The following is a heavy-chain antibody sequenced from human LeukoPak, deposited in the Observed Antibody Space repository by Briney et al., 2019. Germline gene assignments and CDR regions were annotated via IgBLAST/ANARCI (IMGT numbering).Heavy chain of an antibody. D-gene: IGHD5-18*01. CDR1: GGSISSYY. Sequence: SETLSLTCTVSGGSISSYYWSWIRQPPGKGLEWIGYIYYSGSTNYNPSLKSRVTISVDTSKNQFSLKLSSVTAADTAVYYCARDSQGYSYGYRWFDPWGQGTLVTVSS. J-gene: IGHJ5*02. V-gene: IGHV4-59*01. CDR2: IYYSGST. CDR3: ARDSQGYSYGYRWFDP.